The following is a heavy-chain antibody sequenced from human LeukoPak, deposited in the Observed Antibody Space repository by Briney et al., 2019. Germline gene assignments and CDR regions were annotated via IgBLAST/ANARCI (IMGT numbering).Heavy chain of an antibody. CDR3: ARSGSGSYFDY. J-gene: IGHJ4*02. CDR1: GFTFSDYY. D-gene: IGHD3-10*01. V-gene: IGHV3-11*06. CDR2: ISSSSSYT. Sequence: GGSLRLSCAASGFTFSDYYMSRIRQAPGKGLEWVSYISSSSSYTNYADSVKGRFTISRDNAKNSLYLQMNSLRAEDTAVYYCARSGSGSYFDYWGQGTLVTVSS.